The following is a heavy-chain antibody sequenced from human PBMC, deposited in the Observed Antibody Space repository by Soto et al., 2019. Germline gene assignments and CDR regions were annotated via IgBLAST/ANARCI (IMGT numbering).Heavy chain of an antibody. J-gene: IGHJ6*02. CDR3: ARDGGEYSSSSPRNYYYGMDV. Sequence: SETLSLTCTVSGGSISSYYWSWIRQPAGKGLEWIGRIYTSGSTNYNPSLKSRVTMSVDTSKNQFPLKLSSVTAADTAVYYCARDGGEYSSSSPRNYYYGMDVWGQGTTVTVSS. V-gene: IGHV4-4*07. CDR2: IYTSGST. D-gene: IGHD6-6*01. CDR1: GGSISSYY.